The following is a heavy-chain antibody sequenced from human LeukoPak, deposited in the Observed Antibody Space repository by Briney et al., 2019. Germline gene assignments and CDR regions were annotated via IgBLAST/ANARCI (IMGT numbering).Heavy chain of an antibody. V-gene: IGHV3-9*01. CDR2: ISWNSGSI. CDR1: GFTFDDYA. D-gene: IGHD3/OR15-3a*01. Sequence: QPGRSLRLSCAASGFTFDDYAMHWVRQAPGKGLEWVSGISWNSGSIGYADSVKGRFTISRDNAKNTLYLQMNSLRAEDTAVYYCAKLDSPWGQGTLVTVSS. J-gene: IGHJ5*02. CDR3: AKLDSP.